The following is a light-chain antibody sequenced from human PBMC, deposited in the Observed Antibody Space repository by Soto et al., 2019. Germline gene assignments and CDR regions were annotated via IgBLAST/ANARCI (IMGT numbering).Light chain of an antibody. CDR1: QSISGW. CDR3: QQYGSSHIT. V-gene: IGKV1-5*01. J-gene: IGKJ5*01. CDR2: DAS. Sequence: DIQMTQSPSTLSASVGDRVTITCRASQSISGWLAWYQQKPGQAPKLLIYDASTLESGVPSRFSGSGSGTEFTLTISSLQREDFATYYCQQYGSSHITFGQGTRLEIK.